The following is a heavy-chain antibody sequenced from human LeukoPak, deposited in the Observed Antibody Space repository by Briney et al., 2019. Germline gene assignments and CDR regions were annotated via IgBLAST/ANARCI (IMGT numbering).Heavy chain of an antibody. D-gene: IGHD2/OR15-2a*01. CDR2: ISGSGRDT. J-gene: IGHJ4*02. V-gene: IGHV3-23*01. Sequence: GGSLRLSCAASGFTFCNYGLAWVRHAPGKGLEWVSAISGSGRDTYYADSVKGRFTTSRDNSKNTLYLHMNSLRVEDTALYYCAKEMGNSQPFDYWGQGTLVTVSS. CDR1: GFTFCNYG. CDR3: AKEMGNSQPFDY.